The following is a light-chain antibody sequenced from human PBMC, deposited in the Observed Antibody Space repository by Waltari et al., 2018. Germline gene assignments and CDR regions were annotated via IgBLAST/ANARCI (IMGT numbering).Light chain of an antibody. CDR2: GAS. V-gene: IGKV3-15*01. CDR3: QQYDAWPQA. CDR1: QSVSSS. J-gene: IGKJ3*01. Sequence: EIVMTQSPATLSVSPGERAILSCRASQSVSSSLAWYQQKPGQAPRLLIYGASSRATGIPARFSGSGSGTEFTLIISSLQSEDFAVYYCQQYDAWPQAFGPGTKVDLK.